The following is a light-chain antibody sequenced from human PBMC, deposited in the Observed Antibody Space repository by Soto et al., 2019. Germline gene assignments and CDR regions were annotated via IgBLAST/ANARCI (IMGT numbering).Light chain of an antibody. V-gene: IGLV2-14*01. J-gene: IGLJ3*02. CDR2: EVT. CDR1: SSDFGAYAS. CDR3: SSFRDWNTLWV. Sequence: QSVLTQPASVSGSPGQSITISCTGTSSDFGAYASVSWYQQHPGKAPKLIISEVTNRPSGVSNRFSGSKSGNTASLTVYGLQTEDEADYYCSSFRDWNTLWVFGGGTKLTVL.